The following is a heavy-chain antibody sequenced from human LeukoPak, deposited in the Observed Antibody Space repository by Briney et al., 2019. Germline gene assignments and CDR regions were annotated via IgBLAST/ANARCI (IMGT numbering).Heavy chain of an antibody. CDR3: ARTTNSYYYYYYIDV. V-gene: IGHV1-18*01. Sequence: ASVKVSCKASGYTFTSSGISWVRQAPGQGLEWMGWINAYNGNTNYEQKLQGRVTMTTDTSTSTAYMELRSLRSDDTAVYYCARTTNSYYYYYYIDVWGKGTTVIVSS. D-gene: IGHD1-26*01. CDR2: INAYNGNT. J-gene: IGHJ6*03. CDR1: GYTFTSSG.